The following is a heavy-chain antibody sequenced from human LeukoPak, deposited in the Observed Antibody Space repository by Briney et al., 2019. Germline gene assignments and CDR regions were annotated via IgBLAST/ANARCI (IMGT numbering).Heavy chain of an antibody. J-gene: IGHJ4*02. CDR2: IDPSSTYI. D-gene: IGHD4-17*01. CDR1: GFTFSSYT. CDR3: TRGSYGDYEY. Sequence: GGSLRLSCSASGFTFSSYTMNWVRQAPGKGLEWVSSIDPSSTYIYYADSVKGRFTISRDNAQNSLYLQMNSLRAEDTAVYYCTRGSYGDYEYWGQGTLVTVSS. V-gene: IGHV3-21*01.